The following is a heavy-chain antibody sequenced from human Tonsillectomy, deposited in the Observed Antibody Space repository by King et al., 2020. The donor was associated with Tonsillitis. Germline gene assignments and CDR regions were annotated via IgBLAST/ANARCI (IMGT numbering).Heavy chain of an antibody. V-gene: IGHV4-59*01. CDR2: SHSTGST. D-gene: IGHD6-19*01. CDR1: GGSITSFY. Sequence: QLQESGPGLVKASETLSLTCTVSGGSITSFYWSWIRQPPGKGLEWIGYSHSTGSTNYNPSLKSRATISVDTSKNQFSLRLSSVTAADTAAYYCARYVAVAGTNWYLDLWGRGTLVPVSS. CDR3: ARYVAVAGTNWYLDL. J-gene: IGHJ2*01.